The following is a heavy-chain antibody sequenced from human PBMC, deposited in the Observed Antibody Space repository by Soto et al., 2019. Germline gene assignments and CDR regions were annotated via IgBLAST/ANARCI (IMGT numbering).Heavy chain of an antibody. V-gene: IGHV3-23*01. Sequence: EVQLLESGGGLVQPGGSLRLSCAASGFTFNSCAMTWVRQAPGKGLEWVSGLSGSGSSTYYADSVKGRFTISRDNSKNTLYLQMNSLRAEDTAMYYCAKDAVYGDGLWLAANWGQGTLVTVSS. CDR1: GFTFNSCA. CDR3: AKDAVYGDGLWLAAN. J-gene: IGHJ4*02. D-gene: IGHD2-21*02. CDR2: LSGSGSST.